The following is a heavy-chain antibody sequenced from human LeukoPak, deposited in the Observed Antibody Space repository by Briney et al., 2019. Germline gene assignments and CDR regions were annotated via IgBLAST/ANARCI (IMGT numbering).Heavy chain of an antibody. D-gene: IGHD5-18*01. Sequence: PGGSLRLSCAASGFTFDDYAMHWVRQAPGKGLEWVSGISWNSGSIGYADSVKGRFTISRDNAKDSLYLQMNSLRAEDTALYYCAGSYGTVGYFQHWGQGTLVTVSS. V-gene: IGHV3-9*01. CDR3: AGSYGTVGYFQH. CDR1: GFTFDDYA. CDR2: ISWNSGSI. J-gene: IGHJ1*01.